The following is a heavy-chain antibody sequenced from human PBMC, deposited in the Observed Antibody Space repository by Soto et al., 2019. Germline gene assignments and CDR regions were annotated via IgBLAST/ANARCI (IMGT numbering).Heavy chain of an antibody. CDR3: AKDWNYDFWSGYYHTNRYYYYYYMDV. CDR2: ISGSGGST. J-gene: IGHJ6*03. CDR1: GFTFSSYA. Sequence: GGSLRLSCAASGFTFSSYAMSWVRQAPGKGLEWVSAISGSGGSTYYADSVKGRFTISRDNSKNTLYLQMNSLRAEDTAVYYCAKDWNYDFWSGYYHTNRYYYYYYMDVWGKGTTVTVS. D-gene: IGHD3-3*01. V-gene: IGHV3-23*01.